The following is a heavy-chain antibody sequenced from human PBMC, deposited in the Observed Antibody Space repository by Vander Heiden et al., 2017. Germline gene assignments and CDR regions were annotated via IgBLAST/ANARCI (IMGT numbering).Heavy chain of an antibody. J-gene: IGHJ6*02. CDR3: ARDRRIVVVPAAKNPLYYYYGMDV. D-gene: IGHD2-2*01. V-gene: IGHV4-31*03. CDR2: IDDSGST. CDR1: GGSISSGGYY. Sequence: QVQLQESGPGLVKPSQTLSLTCTVSGGSISSGGYYCSWIRQHPGKGLEWIGYIDDSGSTYYNPSLKSRVTISVDTSKNQFSLKLSSVTAADTAVYYCARDRRIVVVPAAKNPLYYYYGMDVWGQGTTVTVSS.